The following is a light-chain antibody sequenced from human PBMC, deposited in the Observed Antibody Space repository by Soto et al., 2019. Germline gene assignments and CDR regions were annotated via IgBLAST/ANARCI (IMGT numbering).Light chain of an antibody. J-gene: IGLJ2*01. CDR3: GTWDSSLSALV. Sequence: QSVLTQPPSVSAAPGQKVTISCSGGSSNIGNNYVSWYRQLPGTAPKLLIYDNNKRPSGIPDRFSGSKSGTSATLGITGLQTGDEADYYCGTWDSSLSALVFGGGTKVTVL. CDR1: SSNIGNNY. CDR2: DNN. V-gene: IGLV1-51*01.